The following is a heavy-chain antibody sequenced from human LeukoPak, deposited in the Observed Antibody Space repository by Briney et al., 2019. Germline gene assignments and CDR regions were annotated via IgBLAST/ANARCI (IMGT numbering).Heavy chain of an antibody. Sequence: ASVKVSCKASGYTFTGYYMRWVRQAPGQGLEWMGWINPNSGGTNYAQKFQGRVTMTRDTSISTAYMELSRLRSDDTAVYYCARVDDDFWSGYTNFDYLCQGTLVTVSS. V-gene: IGHV1-2*02. CDR2: INPNSGGT. CDR1: GYTFTGYY. CDR3: ARVDDDFWSGYTNFDY. J-gene: IGHJ4*02. D-gene: IGHD3-3*01.